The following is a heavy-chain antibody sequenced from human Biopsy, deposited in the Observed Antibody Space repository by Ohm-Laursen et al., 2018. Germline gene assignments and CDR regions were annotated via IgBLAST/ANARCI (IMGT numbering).Heavy chain of an antibody. CDR2: VYYTGST. Sequence: GTLSLTCTVSGDSISSYYWSWIRQPPGRGLEWIGYVYYTGSTDYSPSLQSRVTISVDTSKNHFSLRLRSVTPADTAIYYCARDRGYYSDRTVPGYFDLWGRGTLVTVSS. V-gene: IGHV4-59*01. CDR3: ARDRGYYSDRTVPGYFDL. J-gene: IGHJ2*01. D-gene: IGHD3-22*01. CDR1: GDSISSYY.